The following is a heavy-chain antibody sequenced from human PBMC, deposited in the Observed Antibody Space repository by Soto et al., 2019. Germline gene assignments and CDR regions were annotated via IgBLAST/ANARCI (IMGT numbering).Heavy chain of an antibody. J-gene: IGHJ4*02. V-gene: IGHV1-46*01. CDR1: GYTFTSYY. CDR2: INPSGGST. Sequence: ASVKVFCKASGYTFTSYYMHWVRQAPGQGLEWMGIINPSGGSTSYAQKFQGRVTMTRDTSTSTVYMELSSLRSEDTAVYYCARYFKATYGSGSYYTAQPYYFDYWGQGTLVTVSS. D-gene: IGHD3-10*01. CDR3: ARYFKATYGSGSYYTAQPYYFDY.